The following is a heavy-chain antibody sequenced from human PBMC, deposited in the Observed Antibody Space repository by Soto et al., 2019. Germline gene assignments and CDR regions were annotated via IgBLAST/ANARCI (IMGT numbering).Heavy chain of an antibody. CDR2: IEGEGSGT. Sequence: EVQLVESGGDLVQPGGSLRLSCAASGFTFSSYRMHWVRQAPGKGLVWVSRIEGEGSGTTYADSVKGRFTIFRDNAKNTLYLQMNSLRVEDTAVYYCARDGGGLHYWGQGTLVAVSS. CDR3: ARDGGGLHY. D-gene: IGHD3-16*01. J-gene: IGHJ4*02. V-gene: IGHV3-74*01. CDR1: GFTFSSYR.